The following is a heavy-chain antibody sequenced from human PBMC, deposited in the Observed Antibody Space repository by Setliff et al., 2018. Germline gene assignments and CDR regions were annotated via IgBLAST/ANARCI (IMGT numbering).Heavy chain of an antibody. J-gene: IGHJ4*02. V-gene: IGHV1-69*13. CDR3: ARDGDNYYDSSGYYSPLDY. CDR2: IIPIFGTA. D-gene: IGHD3-22*01. Sequence: ASVKVSCKASGGTFSSYAISWVRQAPGQGFEWMGGIIPIFGTANYAQKFQGRVTITADESTSTAYMELSSLRSEDTAVYYCARDGDNYYDSSGYYSPLDYWGQGTLVTVSS. CDR1: GGTFSSYA.